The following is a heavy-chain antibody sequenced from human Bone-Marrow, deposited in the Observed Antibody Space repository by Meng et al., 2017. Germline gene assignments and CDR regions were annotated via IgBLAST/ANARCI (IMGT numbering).Heavy chain of an antibody. J-gene: IGHJ6*02. Sequence: GESLKISCAASGFTFSSYGMHWVRQAPGKGLEWVAVIWYDGSNKYYADSVKGRFTISRDNSKNTLYLQMNSLRAEDTAVYYCARGSDNCYYYGMDVWGQGTTVTGSS. CDR2: IWYDGSNK. V-gene: IGHV3-33*01. CDR1: GFTFSSYG. CDR3: ARGSDNCYYYGMDV.